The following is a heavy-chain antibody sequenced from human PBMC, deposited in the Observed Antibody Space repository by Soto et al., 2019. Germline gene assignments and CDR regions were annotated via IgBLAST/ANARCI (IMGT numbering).Heavy chain of an antibody. Sequence: PGGSLRLSCAASGFTFSGYWMYWVRQSPGKGLVWVSRIDGDGTSTGYADSVKGRFTISRDNAKNTLYLQMNSLRAEDTAVYYCARDPRTLRLDPWGLGTLVTVSS. D-gene: IGHD4-17*01. CDR2: IDGDGTST. J-gene: IGHJ5*02. V-gene: IGHV3-74*01. CDR1: GFTFSGYW. CDR3: ARDPRTLRLDP.